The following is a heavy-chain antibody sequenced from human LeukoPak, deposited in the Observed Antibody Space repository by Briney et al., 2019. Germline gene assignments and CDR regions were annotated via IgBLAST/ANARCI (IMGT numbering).Heavy chain of an antibody. D-gene: IGHD4-11*01. CDR3: AKDAQRGFDYSNSREH. J-gene: IGHJ4*02. V-gene: IGHV3-33*06. CDR2: IWSDGTEK. Sequence: GGSVRLSCAASGFTFSHYGLHWVRQAPGKGLEWVAVIWSDGTEKYYGDAVKGRFTISRDNSRNTVYLQMNSLRGEDTAVYYCAKDAQRGFDYSNSREHWGQGTLVTVSS. CDR1: GFTFSHYG.